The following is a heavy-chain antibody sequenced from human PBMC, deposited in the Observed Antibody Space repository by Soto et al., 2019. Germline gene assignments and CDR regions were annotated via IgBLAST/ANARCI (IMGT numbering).Heavy chain of an antibody. CDR1: GFTFSDYY. Sequence: GGSLRLSCAASGFTFSDYYMSWIRQAPGKGLEWASYISSSSSYTNYADSVKGRFTISRDNAKNSLYLQMNSLRAEDTAVYYCARVWYYGSGYFDYWGQGTLVTVSS. CDR3: ARVWYYGSGYFDY. D-gene: IGHD3-10*01. J-gene: IGHJ4*02. CDR2: ISSSSSYT. V-gene: IGHV3-11*06.